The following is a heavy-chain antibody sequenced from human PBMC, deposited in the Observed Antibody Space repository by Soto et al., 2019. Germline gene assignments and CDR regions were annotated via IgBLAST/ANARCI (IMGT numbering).Heavy chain of an antibody. CDR2: IYHSGST. CDR3: ARDSGSFRTHN. V-gene: IGHV4-30-2*01. J-gene: IGHJ4*02. CDR1: GGSISSAGYS. D-gene: IGHD1-26*01. Sequence: PSETLSLTCAVSGGSISSAGYSWSWIRQPPGKGLEWIGYIYHSGSTYYNPSLKSRVTISVDTSKNQFSLKLNSVTAADTAVYYCARDSGSFRTHNWGPGTLVTVSS.